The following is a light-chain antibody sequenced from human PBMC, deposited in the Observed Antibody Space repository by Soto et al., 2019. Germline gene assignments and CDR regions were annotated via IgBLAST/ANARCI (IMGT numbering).Light chain of an antibody. CDR1: QSISSW. Sequence: DIQMTQSPSSLSASVGDRVTITCRASQSISSWLAWYQQKPGKAPKLLIFDAYSLESGVPSRFSGSRSGTEFTLTITSLQPYDYATYYCQQYNSYSPLTFGGGTKVDIK. J-gene: IGKJ4*01. V-gene: IGKV1-5*01. CDR3: QQYNSYSPLT. CDR2: DAY.